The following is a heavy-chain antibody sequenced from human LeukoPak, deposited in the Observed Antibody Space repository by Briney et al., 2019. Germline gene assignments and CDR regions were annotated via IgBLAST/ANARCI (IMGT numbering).Heavy chain of an antibody. CDR3: ARVQDFIWGTYRTHYFDS. J-gene: IGHJ4*02. CDR2: IKQDGSEK. CDR1: RFIFSNYW. V-gene: IGHV3-7*01. Sequence: GGSLRLSCAASRFIFSNYWMSWVRQAPGKGLEWVANIKQDGSEKYYVDSVKGRFTISRDNADNSLYLQMNNLRADDTAVYYCARVQDFIWGTYRTHYFDSWGPGTQVTVSS. D-gene: IGHD3-16*02.